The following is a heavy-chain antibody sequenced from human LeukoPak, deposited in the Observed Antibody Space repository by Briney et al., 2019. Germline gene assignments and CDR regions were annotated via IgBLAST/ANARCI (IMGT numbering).Heavy chain of an antibody. CDR3: AKDPYDSLEYFDY. CDR2: ISGTGAST. J-gene: IGHJ4*02. CDR1: GFTFSSYA. V-gene: IGHV3-23*01. D-gene: IGHD3-22*01. Sequence: GSLRLSCAASGFTFSSYAMSWVRQAPGKGLECVSGISGTGASTYYADSVKGRFTFSSDNSKNTLYLQMNSLRAEDTAVYYCAKDPYDSLEYFDYWGQGTLVAVSS.